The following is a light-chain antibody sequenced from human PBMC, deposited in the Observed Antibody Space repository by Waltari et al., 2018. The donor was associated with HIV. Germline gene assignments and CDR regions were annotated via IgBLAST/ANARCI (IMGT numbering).Light chain of an antibody. CDR3: QQSSYT. CDR1: QSISSY. Sequence: DIQMTQSPSSLSASVGDRVTITCRASQSISSYLNWYQQKPGKAPKLLIYAASSLQSGVPSRFSGSGSGTDFTLTISSLQPEDFATYYCQQSSYTFGRGTKLEIK. J-gene: IGKJ2*01. V-gene: IGKV1-39*01. CDR2: AAS.